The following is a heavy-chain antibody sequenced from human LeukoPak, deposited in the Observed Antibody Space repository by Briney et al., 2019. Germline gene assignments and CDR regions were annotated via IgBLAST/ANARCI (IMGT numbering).Heavy chain of an antibody. CDR3: ARFLEANNFYDYDY. CDR1: GYTFSRYD. Sequence: ASVKVSCKASGYTFSRYDISWVRQAPGQGLEWMGWISVSNGNTDYAQKLRGRVTMTTDTSTSTAYMELRSLRSDDTAVYYCARFLEANNFYDYDYWGQGTLVTVSS. J-gene: IGHJ4*02. V-gene: IGHV1-18*01. CDR2: ISVSNGNT. D-gene: IGHD3-16*01.